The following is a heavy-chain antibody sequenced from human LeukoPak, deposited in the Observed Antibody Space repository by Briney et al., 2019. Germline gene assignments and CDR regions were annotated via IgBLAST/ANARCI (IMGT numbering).Heavy chain of an antibody. D-gene: IGHD2-2*02. Sequence: TASETLSLTCTVSGGSISSGGYCWSWIRQHPGKGLEWIGYIYYSGSTYSNPSLKSRVTISVDTSKNQFSLNLSSVTAADTAVYYCARYCSSTNCYKGGFDPWGQGTLVTVSS. CDR3: ARYCSSTNCYKGGFDP. V-gene: IGHV4-31*03. CDR1: GGSISSGGYC. J-gene: IGHJ5*02. CDR2: IYYSGST.